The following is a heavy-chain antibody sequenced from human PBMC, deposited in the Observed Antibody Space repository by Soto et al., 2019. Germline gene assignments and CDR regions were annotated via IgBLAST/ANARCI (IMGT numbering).Heavy chain of an antibody. V-gene: IGHV3-23*01. J-gene: IGHJ2*01. CDR2: ISGGGDAA. CDR1: GFTFINYV. CDR3: ARKILGSTTRPNYWYFDL. Sequence: EVQVLESGGGLVQPGGSLRLSCAGPGFTFINYVMNWVRQAPGKGLEWVSSISGGGDAAFFPDSVRGRFTISRDNSKNTVTLQMNSLGVDDTAVYYCARKILGSTTRPNYWYFDLWGRGTLVTVSS. D-gene: IGHD7-27*01.